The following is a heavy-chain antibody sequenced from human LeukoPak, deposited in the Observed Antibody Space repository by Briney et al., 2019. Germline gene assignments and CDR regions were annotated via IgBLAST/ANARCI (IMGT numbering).Heavy chain of an antibody. Sequence: GRSLRLSCAASGFTFDDYDMHWVRQAPGKGLEWVSGISWDSGGIGYADSVKGRFTISRDNAKNSLYLQMNSLRADDTALYYCAKGKKMTVAGLFDYWGQGTLVTVSS. J-gene: IGHJ4*02. CDR1: GFTFDDYD. CDR2: ISWDSGGI. V-gene: IGHV3-9*01. D-gene: IGHD6-19*01. CDR3: AKGKKMTVAGLFDY.